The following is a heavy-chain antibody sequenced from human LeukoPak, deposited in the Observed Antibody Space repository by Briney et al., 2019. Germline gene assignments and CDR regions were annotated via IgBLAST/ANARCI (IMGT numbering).Heavy chain of an antibody. CDR1: EFDFSTHA. D-gene: IGHD4-17*01. Sequence: GGSLRLSCAASEFDFSTHAMTWVRQAPGKGLEWISAISISGTKTYYADSVKGRFTISRDNSKNTLYLQMYSLRAEDTAVYYCANEIRPNDYWGQGTLVTVSS. J-gene: IGHJ4*02. V-gene: IGHV3-23*01. CDR3: ANEIRPNDY. CDR2: ISISGTKT.